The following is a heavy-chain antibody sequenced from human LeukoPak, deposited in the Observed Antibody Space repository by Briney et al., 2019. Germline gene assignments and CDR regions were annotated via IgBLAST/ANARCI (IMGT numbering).Heavy chain of an antibody. D-gene: IGHD1-26*01. CDR1: GFTFSSYS. V-gene: IGHV3-21*01. J-gene: IGHJ3*02. Sequence: GGSLRLSCAASGFTFSSYSMNWVRQAPGKGLEWVSSISSSSSYIYYADSVKGRFTISRDNAKNSLYPQMNSLRAEDTAVYYCARNSGSYSAEDAFDIWGQGTMVTVSS. CDR3: ARNSGSYSAEDAFDI. CDR2: ISSSSSYI.